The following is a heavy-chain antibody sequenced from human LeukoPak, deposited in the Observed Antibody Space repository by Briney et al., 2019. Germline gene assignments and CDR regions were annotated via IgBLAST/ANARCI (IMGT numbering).Heavy chain of an antibody. D-gene: IGHD3-22*01. CDR1: GFTFSSYA. J-gene: IGHJ4*02. CDR2: ISGSGAST. Sequence: PGGSLRLSCAASGFTFSSYAMSWVRQAPGKGLEWVSAISGSGASTYYADSVKGRFTISRDNPKNTLYLQMNSLRAEDTAVYYCAKDLPYYYDNSGYLDGGLFDYWGQGTLVTVSS. V-gene: IGHV3-23*01. CDR3: AKDLPYYYDNSGYLDGGLFDY.